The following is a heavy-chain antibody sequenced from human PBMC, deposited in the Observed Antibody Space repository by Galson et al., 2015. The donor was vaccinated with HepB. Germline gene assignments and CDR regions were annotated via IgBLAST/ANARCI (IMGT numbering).Heavy chain of an antibody. V-gene: IGHV1-18*04. J-gene: IGHJ4*02. CDR2: ISASSGNT. Sequence: SVKVSCKASGYTFTTNGISWVRRAPGQGLEWMGWISASSGNTKYAQNLQGRVTLTRDTSKSTVYLELRSLRSDDKAAYYCAKDRDYRFDYWGQGTLVTVSS. CDR3: AKDRDYRFDY. CDR1: GYTFTTNG. D-gene: IGHD4/OR15-4a*01.